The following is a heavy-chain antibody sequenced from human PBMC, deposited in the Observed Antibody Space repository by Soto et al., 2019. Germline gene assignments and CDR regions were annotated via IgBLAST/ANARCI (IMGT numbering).Heavy chain of an antibody. CDR3: AKNLAQLVLFDY. J-gene: IGHJ4*02. D-gene: IGHD6-13*01. V-gene: IGHV3-30*18. Sequence: GGSLRLSCAASGFTFSSYGMHWVRQAPGKGLEWVAVISYDGSNKYYADSVKGRFTISRDNSKNTLYLQMNSLRAEDTAVYYCAKNLAQLVLFDYWGQGTLVTVSS. CDR2: ISYDGSNK. CDR1: GFTFSSYG.